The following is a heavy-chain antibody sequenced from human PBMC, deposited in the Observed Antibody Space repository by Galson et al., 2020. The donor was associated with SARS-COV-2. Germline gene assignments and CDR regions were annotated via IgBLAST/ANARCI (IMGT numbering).Heavy chain of an antibody. CDR3: ASACYHYSGSESLHH. CDR1: RFKFKSFG. CDR2: IWYDGSKK. J-gene: IGHJ1*01. V-gene: IGHV3-33*01. Sequence: GGSLRLSCEASRFKFKSFGMHWVRQAPGKGLEWLAIIWYDGSKKYYARSVEGRFSISRDNSRNTLSLQLPRLRVEDTALYYCASACYHYSGSESLHHWGRCTLVPVSS. D-gene: IGHD1-26*01.